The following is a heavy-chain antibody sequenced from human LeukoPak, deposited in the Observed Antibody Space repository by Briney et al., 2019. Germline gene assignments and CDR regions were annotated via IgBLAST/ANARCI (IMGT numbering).Heavy chain of an antibody. CDR2: IYTSGST. V-gene: IGHV4-4*07. Sequence: ASETLSLTCTVSGGSISSYYWSWIRQPAGKGLEWIGRIYTSGSTNYNPSLKSRVTMSVDTSKNQFSLKLSSVTAADTAVYYCARDDAAGIVGATPGDYWGQGTLVTVSS. CDR1: GGSISSYY. D-gene: IGHD1-26*01. J-gene: IGHJ4*02. CDR3: ARDDAAGIVGATPGDY.